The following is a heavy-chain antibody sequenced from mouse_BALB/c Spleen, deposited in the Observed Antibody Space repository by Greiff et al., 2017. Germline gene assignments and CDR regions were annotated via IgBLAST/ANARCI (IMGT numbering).Heavy chain of an antibody. D-gene: IGHD2-2*01. CDR3: ARNGNDSYYFDY. V-gene: IGHV5-17*02. CDR1: GFTFSSFG. CDR2: ISSGSSTI. Sequence: EVQLVESGGGLVQPGGSRKLSCAASGFTFSSFGMHWVRQAPEKGLEWVAYISSGSSTIYYADTVKGRFTISRDNPKNTLFLQMTSLRSEDTAMYYCARNGNDSYYFDYWGQGTTLTVSS. J-gene: IGHJ2*01.